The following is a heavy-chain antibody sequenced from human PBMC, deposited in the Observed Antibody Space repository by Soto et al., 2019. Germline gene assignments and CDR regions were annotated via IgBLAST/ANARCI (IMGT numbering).Heavy chain of an antibody. Sequence: SETLSLTCAVSGGSISSSNWWSWVRQPPGKGLEWIGEIYHSGSTNYNPSLKSRVTISVDKSKNQFSLKLSSVTAADTAVYYCARGLRLRVESDWFDPWGQGTLVTVSS. CDR3: ARGLRLRVESDWFDP. D-gene: IGHD5-12*01. V-gene: IGHV4-4*02. CDR2: IYHSGST. CDR1: GGSISSSNW. J-gene: IGHJ5*02.